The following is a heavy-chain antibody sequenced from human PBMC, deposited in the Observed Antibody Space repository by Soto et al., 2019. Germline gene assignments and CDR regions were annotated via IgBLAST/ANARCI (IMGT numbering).Heavy chain of an antibody. CDR3: ARASLEGELYLN. J-gene: IGHJ4*02. CDR2: IRQDGNQR. V-gene: IGHV3-7*04. CDR1: GFTFSNYW. D-gene: IGHD3-10*01. Sequence: EQLVESGGGLVQPGGSLRLSCVASGFTFSNYWMTWVRQATGKGLEWVGNIRQDGNQRRYVDSVKGRFTITRDNAKNSLFLQMNSVRADDKYVYYWARASLEGELYLNWGQGTLVTVSS.